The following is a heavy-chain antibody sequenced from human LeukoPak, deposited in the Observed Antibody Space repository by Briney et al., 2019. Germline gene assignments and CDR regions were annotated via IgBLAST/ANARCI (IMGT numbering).Heavy chain of an antibody. D-gene: IGHD3-22*01. CDR1: GFTFSSYA. J-gene: IGHJ4*02. V-gene: IGHV3-30-3*01. CDR3: ARDRYYYDSSGYYRPVYHFDY. Sequence: PGGSLRLSCAASGFTFSSYAMHWVRQAPGKGLEWVAVISYDGSNKYYADSVKGRFTISRDNSKNTLYLQMNSPRAEDTAVYYCARDRYYYDSSGYYRPVYHFDYWGQGTLVTVSS. CDR2: ISYDGSNK.